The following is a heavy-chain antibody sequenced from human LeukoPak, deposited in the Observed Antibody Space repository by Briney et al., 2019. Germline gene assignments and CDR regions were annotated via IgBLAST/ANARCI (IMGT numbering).Heavy chain of an antibody. CDR3: AKHPYEGYCSGGSCWNNWFDP. D-gene: IGHD2-15*01. Sequence: GGSLRLPCAASGFTVSSNYMSWVRQAPGKGLEWVSVIYSGGSTYYADSVKGRFTISRDNSKNTLSLQMNSLRAEDTAIYYCAKHPYEGYCSGGSCWNNWFDPWGQGTLVTVSS. CDR1: GFTVSSNY. J-gene: IGHJ5*02. CDR2: IYSGGST. V-gene: IGHV3-53*01.